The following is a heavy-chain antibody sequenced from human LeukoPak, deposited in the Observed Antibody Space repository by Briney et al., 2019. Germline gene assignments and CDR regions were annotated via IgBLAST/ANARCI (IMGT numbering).Heavy chain of an antibody. Sequence: GGPLRLSCAASGFTFSSYGMSWVRQAPGKGLEWVSAISGSGGSTYYADSVKGRFTISRDNSKNTLYLQMNSLRAEDTAVYYCAPGYCSGGSCYSVDYWGQGTLVTVSS. V-gene: IGHV3-23*01. CDR3: APGYCSGGSCYSVDY. CDR2: ISGSGGST. D-gene: IGHD2-15*01. CDR1: GFTFSSYG. J-gene: IGHJ4*02.